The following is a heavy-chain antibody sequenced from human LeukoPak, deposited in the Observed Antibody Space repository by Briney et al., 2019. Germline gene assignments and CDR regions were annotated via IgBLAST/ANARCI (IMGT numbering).Heavy chain of an antibody. CDR3: ARDGNYDYWTAQSAGDGMDV. V-gene: IGHV3-23*01. Sequence: GGSLRLSCAASGFTFSSYAMSWVRQAPGKGLEWVSVISGSGGTTYYADSVKGRFTISRDNSKNSLYLQMNILRADDTAVYYCARDGNYDYWTAQSAGDGMDVWGQGTTVTVSS. J-gene: IGHJ6*02. CDR1: GFTFSSYA. CDR2: ISGSGGTT. D-gene: IGHD3/OR15-3a*01.